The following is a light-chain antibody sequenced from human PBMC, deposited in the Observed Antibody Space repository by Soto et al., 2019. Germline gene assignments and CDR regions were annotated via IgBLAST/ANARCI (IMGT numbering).Light chain of an antibody. V-gene: IGLV2-14*01. CDR1: NTDVGGYNY. CDR2: EVR. Sequence: QSVLNHRAGVSWTPGQSITVSCTGTNTDVGGYNYDSLYQHRPGKGPRLMIYEVRNRLSGVSNRFSGSKSGNTASLTISGLQSEDEADYYCTSYAPAGALVFGSGTKV. J-gene: IGLJ6*01. CDR3: TSYAPAGALV.